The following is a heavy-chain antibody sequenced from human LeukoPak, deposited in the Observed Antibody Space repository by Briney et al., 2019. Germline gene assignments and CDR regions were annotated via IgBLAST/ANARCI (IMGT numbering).Heavy chain of an antibody. J-gene: IGHJ4*02. CDR1: GFTFSSYA. CDR3: ARDLFPDILTGYADY. CDR2: ISYDGSNK. Sequence: PGGSLRLSCAASGFTFSSYAMHWVRQAPGKGLEWVAVISYDGSNKYYADSVKGRFTISRDNSKNTLYLQMNSLRAEDTAVYYCARDLFPDILTGYADYWGQGTLVTVSS. D-gene: IGHD3-9*01. V-gene: IGHV3-30-3*01.